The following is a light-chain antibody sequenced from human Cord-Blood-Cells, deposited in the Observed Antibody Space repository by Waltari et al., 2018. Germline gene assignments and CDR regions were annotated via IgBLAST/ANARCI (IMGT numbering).Light chain of an antibody. CDR1: SLRSYY. CDR3: NTLDSSGNHYV. J-gene: IGLJ1*01. CDR2: VKN. Sequence: SSELTQDPAVSVALGQTVRITCQGDSLRSYYASWYQQKPGQAPVLVIYVKNNRPSGIPDRFSVSSSGNTASLTNTGAQAEDEADYYCNTLDSSGNHYVFGTGTKVTVL. V-gene: IGLV3-19*01.